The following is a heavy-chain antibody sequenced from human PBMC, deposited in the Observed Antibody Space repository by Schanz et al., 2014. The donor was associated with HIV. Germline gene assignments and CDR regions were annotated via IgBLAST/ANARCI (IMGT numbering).Heavy chain of an antibody. D-gene: IGHD2-2*01. V-gene: IGHV3-7*01. CDR1: GFSFSNFW. CDR3: ARDGARTSHWGF. Sequence: EVRLVESGGGLVQSGGSLRLSCAASGFSFSNFWVTWVRQAPGKRLEWVADIKQDESEKYYADSVKGRFTISRDNAKNSLYLQMNSLRAEDTAVYFCARDGARTSHWGFWGQGTLVTVSS. CDR2: IKQDESEK. J-gene: IGHJ4*02.